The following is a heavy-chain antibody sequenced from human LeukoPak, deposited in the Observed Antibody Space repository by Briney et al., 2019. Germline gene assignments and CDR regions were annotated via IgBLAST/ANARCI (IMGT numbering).Heavy chain of an antibody. CDR3: ATVQFLEWLPD. J-gene: IGHJ4*02. CDR2: ISTRGTTI. V-gene: IGHV3-11*04. Sequence: GGSLRLSCAASGFTFSDYYMGWIRQAPGKGLEWISYISTRGTTIYYADSVRGRFTISRDNAKNSLFLQMNSLTTEDTAVYYCATVQFLEWLPDWGQGTLVAVS. CDR1: GFTFSDYY. D-gene: IGHD3-3*01.